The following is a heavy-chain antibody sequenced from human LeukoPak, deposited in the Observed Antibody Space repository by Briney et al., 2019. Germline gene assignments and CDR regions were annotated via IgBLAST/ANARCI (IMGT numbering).Heavy chain of an antibody. J-gene: IGHJ3*02. CDR1: GGAIHSGRHY. CDR3: ASAVFYERSTYTSDAFDI. CDR2: IYHSGST. V-gene: IGHV4-31*03. D-gene: IGHD3-22*01. Sequence: PSETLSLTCSVSGGAIHSGRHYWSWIRRHPGKGLEWIGFIYHSGSTYYNPSLRSRLTMSIDASKNQFSLKLSSVTAADTAIYYCASAVFYERSTYTSDAFDIWGQGTMVSVSS.